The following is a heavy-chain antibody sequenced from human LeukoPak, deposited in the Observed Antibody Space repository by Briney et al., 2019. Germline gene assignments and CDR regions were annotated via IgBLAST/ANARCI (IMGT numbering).Heavy chain of an antibody. CDR2: ISSSSRTI. CDR1: GFTFSSYS. J-gene: IGHJ3*02. CDR3: ARGVRGFDI. V-gene: IGHV3-48*01. Sequence: GGSLRLSCAASGFTFSSYSMNWVRQDPGKGLEWVSYISSSSRTIYYADAVQGRFTIFRDNAKNSLYLQMNSLRAEDTAVYYCARGVRGFDIWGQGTMVTVSS.